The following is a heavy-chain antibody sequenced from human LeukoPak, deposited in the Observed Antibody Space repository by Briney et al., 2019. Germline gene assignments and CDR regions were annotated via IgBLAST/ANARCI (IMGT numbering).Heavy chain of an antibody. CDR2: ISGSGGST. Sequence: ISGSGGSTYYVDSVKGRFTISRDNSKNTLYLQMNSLRAEDTAVYYCAKDHLIAVAGSFDYWGQGTLVTVSS. D-gene: IGHD6-19*01. CDR3: AKDHLIAVAGSFDY. J-gene: IGHJ4*02. V-gene: IGHV3-23*01.